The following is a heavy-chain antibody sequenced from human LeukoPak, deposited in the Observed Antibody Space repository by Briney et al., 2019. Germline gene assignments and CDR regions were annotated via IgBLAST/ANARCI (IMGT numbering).Heavy chain of an antibody. CDR1: GFTFRSYA. J-gene: IGHJ4*02. Sequence: GGSLRLSCAASGFTFRSYAMSWVRQAPGKGLQWVSTISGSGGRTFHADSVKGGISISRDNSKSTLSLQMNSLRPEDTAVYYCAKIRSDVVRAVPHYFDYWGQGTLVTVSS. D-gene: IGHD3-10*01. V-gene: IGHV3-23*01. CDR2: ISGSGGRT. CDR3: AKIRSDVVRAVPHYFDY.